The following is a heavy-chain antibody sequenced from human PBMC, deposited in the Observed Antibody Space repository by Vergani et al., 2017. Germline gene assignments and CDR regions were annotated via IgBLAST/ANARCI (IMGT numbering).Heavy chain of an antibody. Sequence: QVQLVESGGGLVKPGGSLRLSCAASGFTFNSYAMHWVRQAPGKGLEWVAVISYDGSNKYYADSVKGRFTISRDNSKNTLYLQMNSLRAEDTAVYYCARDHEYSGYXTDYWGQGTLVTVSS. CDR3: ARDHEYSGYXTDY. CDR2: ISYDGSNK. J-gene: IGHJ4*02. D-gene: IGHD5-12*01. CDR1: GFTFNSYA. V-gene: IGHV3-30-3*01.